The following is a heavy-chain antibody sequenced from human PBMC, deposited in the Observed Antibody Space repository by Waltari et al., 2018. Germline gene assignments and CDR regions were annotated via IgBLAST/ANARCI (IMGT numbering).Heavy chain of an antibody. J-gene: IGHJ4*02. CDR1: GFTFSIYW. CDR3: VTGPVPYYFDY. Sequence: EVQLVESGGGLVQPGGSLRLSCAASGFTFSIYWMSWVRQAPGKGLEWVANIKQDGSEKYYVASVKGRFTISRDNAKNSLYLQMNSLRAEDTAVYYCVTGPVPYYFDYWGQGTLVTVSS. D-gene: IGHD6-6*01. CDR2: IKQDGSEK. V-gene: IGHV3-7*01.